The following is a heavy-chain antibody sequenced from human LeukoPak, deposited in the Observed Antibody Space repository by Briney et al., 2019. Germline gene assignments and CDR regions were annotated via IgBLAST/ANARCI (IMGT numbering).Heavy chain of an antibody. V-gene: IGHV3-23*01. CDR3: ARSRSIDGSSSWEFDY. D-gene: IGHD6-13*01. CDR1: GFTFSSCA. J-gene: IGHJ4*02. Sequence: GGSLRLSCAASGFTFSSCAMTWVRQAPGKGLEWVSVISGGGGTTYYADSVKGRFTISRDNSENTLYLQMNSLRAEDTAVYYCARSRSIDGSSSWEFDYWGQGTLVTVSS. CDR2: ISGGGGTT.